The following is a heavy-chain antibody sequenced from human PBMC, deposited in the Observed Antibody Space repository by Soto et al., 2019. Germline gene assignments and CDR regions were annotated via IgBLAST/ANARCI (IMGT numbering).Heavy chain of an antibody. J-gene: IGHJ4*02. V-gene: IGHV3-21*01. CDR1: GFTFSSYS. CDR2: ISSSSSYI. CDR3: ASSTSYYFDY. Sequence: EVQLVESGGGLVKPGGSLRLSCAASGFTFSSYSMNWVRQAPGKGLEWVSSISSSSSYIYYADSVKGRFTISRDNAKNTLYLQKNRLRAEDTAVYYCASSTSYYFDYWGQGTLVTVSS.